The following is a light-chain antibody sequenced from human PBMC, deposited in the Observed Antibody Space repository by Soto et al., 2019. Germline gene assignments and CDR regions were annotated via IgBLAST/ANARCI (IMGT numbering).Light chain of an antibody. CDR1: SANIGARYD. CDR3: QSYDSSLSGVV. Sequence: QAVVTQPPSVSGAPGQRVTISCTGSSANIGARYDVHWYQQLPGTAPKILIYDNNNRPSGVPDRFSGSKSGTSASLAITGLQAEDEADYYCQSYDSSLSGVVFGGGTKLTVL. J-gene: IGLJ3*02. CDR2: DNN. V-gene: IGLV1-40*01.